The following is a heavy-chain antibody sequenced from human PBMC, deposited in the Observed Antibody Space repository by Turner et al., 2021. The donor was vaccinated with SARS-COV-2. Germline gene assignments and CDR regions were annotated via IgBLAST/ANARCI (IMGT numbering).Heavy chain of an antibody. V-gene: IGHV3-30-3*01. D-gene: IGHD2-8*01. CDR3: ARNGPENWVDP. Sequence: QVQLLESGGDVVPPGRSLRLSCTASGFTFSSYAMHWVRQAPGKGLEWVALISYDGSNKFYADSVKGRFTISRDNSKNTLYLQMNSLRAEDTAVYYCARNGPENWVDPWGQGTLVTVSS. CDR2: ISYDGSNK. J-gene: IGHJ5*02. CDR1: GFTFSSYA.